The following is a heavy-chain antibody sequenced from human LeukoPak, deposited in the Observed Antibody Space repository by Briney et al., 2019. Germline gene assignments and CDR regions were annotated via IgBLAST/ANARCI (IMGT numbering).Heavy chain of an antibody. V-gene: IGHV1-69*13. CDR2: IIPIFGTA. CDR3: ARAYQPYGDKIYFDY. D-gene: IGHD4-17*01. J-gene: IGHJ4*02. CDR1: GGTFSSYA. Sequence: SVKVSCKASGGTFSSYAISWVRQAPGQGLEWMGGIIPIFGTANYAQKFQGRVTITADESTSTAYMELSSLRSEDTAVYYCARAYQPYGDKIYFDYWGQGTLVTVSS.